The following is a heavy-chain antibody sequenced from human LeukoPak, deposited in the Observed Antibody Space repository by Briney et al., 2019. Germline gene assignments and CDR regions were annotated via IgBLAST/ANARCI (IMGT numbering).Heavy chain of an antibody. J-gene: IGHJ4*02. D-gene: IGHD6-13*01. Sequence: PGGPLRLSCAASGFTFSSYGMHWVRQAPGKGLEWVAFIRYDGSNKYYADSVKGRFTISRDNSKNTLYLQMNSLRAEDTAVYYCAKADSSSWYEVTGSFDYWGQGTLDTVSS. CDR3: AKADSSSWYEVTGSFDY. V-gene: IGHV3-30*02. CDR2: IRYDGSNK. CDR1: GFTFSSYG.